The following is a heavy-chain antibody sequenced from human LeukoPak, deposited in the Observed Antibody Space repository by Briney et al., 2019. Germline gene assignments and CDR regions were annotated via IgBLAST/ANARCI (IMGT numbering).Heavy chain of an antibody. V-gene: IGHV4-34*01. D-gene: IGHD2-15*01. Sequence: SETLSLTCAVYGGSFSGYYWSWIRQPPGKGLEWIGEINHSGSTNYNPSLKSRVTISVDTSKNQFSLKLSSVTAADTAVYYCARAFPYCSGGSCYSYYFATGAREPWSPSPQ. CDR3: ARAFPYCSGGSCYSYYFAT. CDR2: INHSGST. CDR1: GGSFSGYY. J-gene: IGHJ4*02.